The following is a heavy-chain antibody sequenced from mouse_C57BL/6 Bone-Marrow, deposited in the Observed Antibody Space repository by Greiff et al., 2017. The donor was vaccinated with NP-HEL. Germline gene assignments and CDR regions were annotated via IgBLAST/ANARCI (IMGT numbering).Heavy chain of an antibody. J-gene: IGHJ1*03. CDR1: GFNIKDDY. CDR2: IDPENGDT. V-gene: IGHV14-4*01. CDR3: ATDLYFEV. Sequence: VQLQQSGAELVRPGASVKLSCTASGFNIKDDYMHWVKQRPEQGLEWIGWIDPENGDTEYASKFQGKATITADTSSNTAYLQLSSLTSEDNAVYYCATDLYFEVWGTGTTVTASS.